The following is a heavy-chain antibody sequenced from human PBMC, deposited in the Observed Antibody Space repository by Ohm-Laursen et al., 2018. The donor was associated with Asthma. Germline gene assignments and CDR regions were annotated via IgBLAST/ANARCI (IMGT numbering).Heavy chain of an antibody. J-gene: IGHJ4*02. V-gene: IGHV4-31*03. CDR2: IYYSGST. Sequence: SDTLSLTCTVSGGSISSGGYYWSWIRQHPGKGLEWIGYIYYSGSTYYNPSLKSRVTISVDTSKNQFSLKLSSVTAADTAVYYCAREGIRSSEGDYWGQGTLVTVSS. CDR1: GGSISSGGYY. D-gene: IGHD3-16*01. CDR3: AREGIRSSEGDY.